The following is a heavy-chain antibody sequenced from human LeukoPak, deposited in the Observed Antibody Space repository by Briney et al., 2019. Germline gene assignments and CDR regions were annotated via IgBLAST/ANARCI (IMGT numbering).Heavy chain of an antibody. CDR2: ISSSSSYI. CDR3: ARGVVGATRAARFDI. Sequence: GGSLRLSCAASGFTFSSYEMNWVRQAPGKGLEWVSSISSSSSYIYYADSVKGRFTISRDNAKNSLYLQMNSLRAEDTAVYYCARGVVGATRAARFDIWGQGTMVTVSS. J-gene: IGHJ3*02. V-gene: IGHV3-21*01. CDR1: GFTFSSYE. D-gene: IGHD1-26*01.